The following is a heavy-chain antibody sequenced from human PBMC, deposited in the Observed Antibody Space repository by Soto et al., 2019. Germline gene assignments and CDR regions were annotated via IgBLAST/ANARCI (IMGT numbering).Heavy chain of an antibody. CDR2: ISYDGSNK. J-gene: IGHJ4*02. V-gene: IGHV3-30*18. D-gene: IGHD1-7*01. Sequence: PGGSLRLSCAASGFTFSSYGMHWVRQAPGKGLEWVAVISYDGSNKYYADSVKGRFTISRDNSKNTLYLQMNSLRAEDTAVYYCAKDRGLELLRYWGQGPPVTVSS. CDR1: GFTFSSYG. CDR3: AKDRGLELLRY.